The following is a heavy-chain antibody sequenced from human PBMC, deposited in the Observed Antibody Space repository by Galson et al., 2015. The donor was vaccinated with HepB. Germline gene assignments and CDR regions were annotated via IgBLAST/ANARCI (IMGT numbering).Heavy chain of an antibody. J-gene: IGHJ2*01. D-gene: IGHD2-2*01. Sequence: SETLSLTCTVSGGSITNNRYYWGWIRQPPGKGLEWMGTISYTGTTYYNPSLNSRVTISVDTSKNQFFLKLNSLSAADTASYYCARLRFCSSTTCYSRSEWFFDLWGHGNLVTAS. CDR3: ARLRFCSSTTCYSRSEWFFDL. CDR2: ISYTGTT. V-gene: IGHV4-39*01. CDR1: GGSITNNRYY.